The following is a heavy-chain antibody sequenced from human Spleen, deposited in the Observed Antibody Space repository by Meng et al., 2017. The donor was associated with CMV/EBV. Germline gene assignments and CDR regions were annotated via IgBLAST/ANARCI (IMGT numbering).Heavy chain of an antibody. D-gene: IGHD6-6*01. CDR3: AREGLAARPYYYYGMDV. CDR2: ISNSGVTT. CDR1: EFTFSDYE. V-gene: IGHV3-48*03. J-gene: IGHJ6*02. Sequence: GESLKISCSGSEFTFSDYEMNWVRQAPGKGLEWISYISNSGVTTYYADSLKGRFTISRDNAKNSLYLQMNSLRAEDTAVYYCAREGLAARPYYYYGMDVWGQGTTV.